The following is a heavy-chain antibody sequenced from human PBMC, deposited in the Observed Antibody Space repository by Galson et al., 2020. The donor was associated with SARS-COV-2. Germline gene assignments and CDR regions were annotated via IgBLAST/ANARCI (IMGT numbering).Heavy chain of an antibody. D-gene: IGHD4-17*01. CDR1: GYTLTELS. Sequence: ASVKVSCKVSGYTLTELSMHWVRQAPGKGLEWMGGFDPEDGETIYAQKFQGRVTMTEDTSTDTAYMELSSLRSEDTAVYYCATSTTVTTSIWFDPWGQGTLVTVSS. CDR2: FDPEDGET. J-gene: IGHJ5*02. CDR3: ATSTTVTTSIWFDP. V-gene: IGHV1-24*01.